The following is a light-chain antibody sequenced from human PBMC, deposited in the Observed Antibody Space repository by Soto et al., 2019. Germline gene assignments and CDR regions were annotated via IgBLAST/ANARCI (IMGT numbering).Light chain of an antibody. Sequence: QSVLTQPPSASGTPGQRVTISCSGSSYNIGTNTVSWYQQRPGTAPKLLIYGNDQRPSGVPDRFSGSRSGTSASLAISGLQSEDEADYYCGAWDGSLHGRVFGGGTKLTVL. CDR1: SYNIGTNT. J-gene: IGLJ3*02. V-gene: IGLV1-44*01. CDR3: GAWDGSLHGRV. CDR2: GND.